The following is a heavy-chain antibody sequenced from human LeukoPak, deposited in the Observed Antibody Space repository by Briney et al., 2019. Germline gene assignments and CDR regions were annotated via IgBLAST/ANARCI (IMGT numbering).Heavy chain of an antibody. CDR2: MNPNSGNT. V-gene: IGHV1-8*01. Sequence: ASVKVSCKASGYTFTNYDIKWVRQATGQGLEWMGWMNPNSGNTGYAQNFQGRVTMTRNTSISTAYMELSSLRSEDTAVYYCARPAESCSSRSCSPNDAFDNWGQGTMVIVSS. CDR1: GYTFTNYD. D-gene: IGHD2-15*01. CDR3: ARPAESCSSRSCSPNDAFDN. J-gene: IGHJ3*02.